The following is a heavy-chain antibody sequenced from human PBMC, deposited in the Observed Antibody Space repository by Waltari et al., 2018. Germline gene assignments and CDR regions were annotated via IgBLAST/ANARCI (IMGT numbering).Heavy chain of an antibody. Sequence: EVQLLESGGGLVQPGGSLRLPGAASGFTLSTYALSWVRQAPGKVLELVSTIYLRGCNTFYAASVKGRFTISGDNSRNTLYLEMNSLRAEDTAVYYCAKELTRNCFDAWGQGTLVTVSS. V-gene: IGHV3-23*01. CDR1: GFTLSTYA. J-gene: IGHJ4*02. CDR2: IYLRGCNT. CDR3: AKELTRNCFDA. D-gene: IGHD2-2*01.